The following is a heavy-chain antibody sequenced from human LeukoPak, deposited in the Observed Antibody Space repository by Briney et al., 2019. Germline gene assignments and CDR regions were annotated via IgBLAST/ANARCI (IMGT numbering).Heavy chain of an antibody. CDR2: ISTSGNTI. Sequence: GGSLRLSCAASGFTFSDYYMSWIRQAPGKGLEWISYISTSGNTIYYADSVKGRFTISRDNAKNSLYLQMNSLRAEDTAVYYCARAVRGVSYFDYWGQGTLVTVSS. CDR1: GFTFSDYY. J-gene: IGHJ4*02. V-gene: IGHV3-11*01. D-gene: IGHD3-10*01. CDR3: ARAVRGVSYFDY.